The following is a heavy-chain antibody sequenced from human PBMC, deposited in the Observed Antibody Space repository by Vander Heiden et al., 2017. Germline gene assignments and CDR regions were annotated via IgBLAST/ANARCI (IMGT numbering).Heavy chain of an antibody. V-gene: IGHV3-33*01. D-gene: IGHD6-19*01. J-gene: IGHJ4*02. CDR2: IWSDGSNH. Sequence: QVHMLESGGGVVQPGGSLSLSCAAAGSTSSTYALHWVPQAPGRGLGWVARIWSDGSNHNFGDAVKGRFTISRDNSKNTVYLQMSSLRAEDTALYYCARGAYTSGSAVYFDYWGQGTLVTVSS. CDR1: GSTSSTYA. CDR3: ARGAYTSGSAVYFDY.